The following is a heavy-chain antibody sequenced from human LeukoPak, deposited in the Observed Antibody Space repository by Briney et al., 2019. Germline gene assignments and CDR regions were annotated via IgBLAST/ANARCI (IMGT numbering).Heavy chain of an antibody. V-gene: IGHV3-7*03. CDR1: GFPFNAYW. J-gene: IGHJ4*02. CDR3: ARSLPYGTTWYGRSDF. CDR2: IRQDGDTK. D-gene: IGHD6-13*01. Sequence: GGSLRLSCAASGFPFNAYWMTWVRQAPGKGLEWVANIRQDGDTKYYVDSVKGRFTISRDNAMNSLYLQMNSLRAEDTAIYYCARSLPYGTTWYGRSDFWGRGTLVTVSS.